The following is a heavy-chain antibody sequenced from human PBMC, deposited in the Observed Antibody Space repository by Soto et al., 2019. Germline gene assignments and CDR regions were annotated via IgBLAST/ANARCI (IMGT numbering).Heavy chain of an antibody. Sequence: QVQLVQSGAEVKKPGASVKVSCKASGYTFTSYDINWVRQATGQGLEWMGWRNPNSVNTGYAQTLQGRVTMTRNTSISTAYMELSSLRSEDTAVYYCARGINYYDSGDDAFDIWGQGTMVTVSS. CDR1: GYTFTSYD. V-gene: IGHV1-8*01. D-gene: IGHD3-10*01. CDR2: RNPNSVNT. J-gene: IGHJ3*02. CDR3: ARGINYYDSGDDAFDI.